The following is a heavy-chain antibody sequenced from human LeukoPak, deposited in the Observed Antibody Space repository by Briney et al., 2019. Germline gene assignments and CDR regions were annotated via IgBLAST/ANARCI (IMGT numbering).Heavy chain of an antibody. J-gene: IGHJ3*02. Sequence: SETLSLTCTVSGDSISSGDYYWSWIRQPAGKGLEWIGRISSSGSTNYNPSLKSRVTISVGTSKNQFSLKLSSVTAADTAVYFCARGPYSYDSSGAFDIWGQGTMVTVSS. V-gene: IGHV4-61*02. D-gene: IGHD3-22*01. CDR2: ISSSGST. CDR1: GDSISSGDYY. CDR3: ARGPYSYDSSGAFDI.